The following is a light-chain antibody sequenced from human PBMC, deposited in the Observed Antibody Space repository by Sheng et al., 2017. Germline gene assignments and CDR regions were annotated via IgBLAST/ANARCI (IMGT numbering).Light chain of an antibody. CDR2: GTS. V-gene: IGKV3D-20*02. CDR1: QSVSTRY. Sequence: EIVLTQSPGTLSLSPGERATLSCRASQSVSTRYLAWYQQKPGQAPRLLISGTSTRATGIPARFSGSGSGTEFTLTISSLQSEDFGVYYCQQRTTWLRGFGQGTKVEI. CDR3: QQRTTWLRG. J-gene: IGKJ2*03.